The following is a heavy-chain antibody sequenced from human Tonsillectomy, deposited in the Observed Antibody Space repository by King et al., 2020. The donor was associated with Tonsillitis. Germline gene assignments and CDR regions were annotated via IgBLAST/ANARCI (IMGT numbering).Heavy chain of an antibody. CDR1: GGTFSSYT. J-gene: IGHJ4*02. V-gene: IGHV1-69*15. D-gene: IGHD6-6*01. CDR3: ARGSDSGYSSSFLDY. Sequence: QLVQSGAEVKKPGSSVKVSCKASGGTFSSYTISWVRQAPGQGLEWMGRIIPIFGTANYAQKFQGRVTITADDSTSTAYMELSSLRSEDTAVYYWARGSDSGYSSSFLDYWGQGTLVTVSS. CDR2: IIPIFGTA.